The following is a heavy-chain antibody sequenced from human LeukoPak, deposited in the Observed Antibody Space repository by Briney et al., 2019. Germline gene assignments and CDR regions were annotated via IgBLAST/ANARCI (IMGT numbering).Heavy chain of an antibody. Sequence: PSETLSLTCTVSGYSISNGYYWGWIRQPPGKGLEWIGFMYHSGTTYYNPSLKSRVTISVDTSKNRFSLKLSSVTAADTALYYCAKTRIAAAGSAADNWGQGTLVTVSS. CDR3: AKTRIAAAGSAADN. V-gene: IGHV4-38-2*02. CDR2: MYHSGTT. J-gene: IGHJ4*02. CDR1: GYSISNGYY. D-gene: IGHD6-13*01.